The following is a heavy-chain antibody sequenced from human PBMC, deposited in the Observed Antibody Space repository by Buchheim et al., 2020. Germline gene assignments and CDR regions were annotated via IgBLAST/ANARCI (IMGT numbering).Heavy chain of an antibody. D-gene: IGHD6-19*01. CDR2: INPSGGST. CDR1: GYTFTSYY. CDR3: ARERTYSSGWYVPAGVRGMDV. V-gene: IGHV1-46*01. Sequence: QVQLVQSGAEVKKPGASVKVSCKASGYTFTSYYMHWVRQAPGQGLEWMGIINPSGGSTSYAQKFQGRVTMHRDTSTGKGYMELGSLRSEATAVYYCARERTYSSGWYVPAGVRGMDVWGQGTT. J-gene: IGHJ6*02.